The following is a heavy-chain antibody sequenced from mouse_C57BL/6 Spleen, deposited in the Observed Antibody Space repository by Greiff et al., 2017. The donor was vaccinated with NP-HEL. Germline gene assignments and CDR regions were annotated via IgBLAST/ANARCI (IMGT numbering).Heavy chain of an antibody. J-gene: IGHJ3*01. V-gene: IGHV1-80*01. CDR1: GYAFSSYW. Sequence: VKLVESGAELVKPGASVKISCKASGYAFSSYWMNWVKQRPGKGLEWIGQIYPGDGDTNYNGKFKGKATLTADKSSSTAYMQLSSLTSEDSAVYFCARGDYDYDGFAYWGKGTLVTVSA. CDR3: ARGDYDYDGFAY. D-gene: IGHD2-4*01. CDR2: IYPGDGDT.